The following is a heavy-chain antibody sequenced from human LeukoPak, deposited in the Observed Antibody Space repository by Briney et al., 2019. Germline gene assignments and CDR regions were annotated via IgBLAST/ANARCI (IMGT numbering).Heavy chain of an antibody. D-gene: IGHD6-19*01. V-gene: IGHV3-33*08. CDR1: GFTFSSYG. Sequence: GSLRLSCAASGFTFSSYGMHWVRQAPGKGLEWVARLVYDERIDYANSVKGRFSISRDNSKNTLFLDMSDLRVEDTAVYYCARDLSAAFDSWGQGVLVTVSS. J-gene: IGHJ4*02. CDR2: LVYDERI. CDR3: ARDLSAAFDS.